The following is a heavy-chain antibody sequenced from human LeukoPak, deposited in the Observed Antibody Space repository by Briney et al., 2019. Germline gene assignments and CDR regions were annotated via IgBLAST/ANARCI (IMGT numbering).Heavy chain of an antibody. CDR1: AYTFTSYG. Sequence: ASVKVSCKASAYTFTSYGITWVRQAPGQGLEWMGWISACNGNTNYAQKVQGRVTMTTDTSTTTAYMELRSLRSDDTAVYYCARDYCSGGSCYFDYWGQGTLVTVSS. CDR3: ARDYCSGGSCYFDY. CDR2: ISACNGNT. V-gene: IGHV1-18*01. J-gene: IGHJ4*02. D-gene: IGHD2-15*01.